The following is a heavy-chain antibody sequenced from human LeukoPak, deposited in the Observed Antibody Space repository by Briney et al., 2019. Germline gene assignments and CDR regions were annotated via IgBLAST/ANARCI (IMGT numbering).Heavy chain of an antibody. CDR2: INPNSGGT. V-gene: IGHV1-2*02. D-gene: IGHD1-26*01. J-gene: IGHJ5*02. CDR3: ARLSGSGGSYFDWFDP. CDR1: GYTFTGYY. Sequence: ASVKVSCKASGYTFTGYYMHWVRQAPGQGLEWMGWINPNSGGTNYAQKFQGRVTMTRDTSISTAYMELSRLGSDDTAVYYCARLSGSGGSYFDWFDPWGQGTLVTVSS.